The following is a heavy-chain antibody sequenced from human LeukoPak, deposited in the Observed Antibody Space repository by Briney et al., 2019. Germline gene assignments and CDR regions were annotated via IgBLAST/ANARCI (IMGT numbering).Heavy chain of an antibody. J-gene: IGHJ6*04. D-gene: IGHD3-10*02. CDR2: ISSSGSTI. V-gene: IGHV3-48*03. CDR1: GFTFSSYE. Sequence: GGSPRLSCAASGFTFSSYEMNWVRQAPGKGLEWVSYISSSGSTIYYADSVKGRFTISRDNAKNSLYLQMNSLRAEDTAVYYCAELGITMIGGVWGKGTTVTISS. CDR3: AELGITMIGGV.